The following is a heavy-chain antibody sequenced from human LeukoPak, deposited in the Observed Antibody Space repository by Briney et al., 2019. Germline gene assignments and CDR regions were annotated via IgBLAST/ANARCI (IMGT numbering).Heavy chain of an antibody. CDR1: GFTFDDYT. V-gene: IGHV3-43*01. J-gene: IGHJ3*02. CDR3: AKDYGPYYYDSSGYYGDAFDI. D-gene: IGHD3-22*01. CDR2: ISWDGGST. Sequence: GGSLRLSCAASGFTFDDYTMHWVRQAPGKGLEWVSLISWDGGSTYYADSVKGRFTISRDNSKNSLYLQMNSLRTEDTALYYCAKDYGPYYYDSSGYYGDAFDIWGQGTMVTVSS.